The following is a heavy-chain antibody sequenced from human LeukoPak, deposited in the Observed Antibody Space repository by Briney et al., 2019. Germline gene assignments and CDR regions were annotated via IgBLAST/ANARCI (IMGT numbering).Heavy chain of an antibody. D-gene: IGHD2-8*02. CDR2: IQSDGSGT. CDR3: ARDNTGSIDH. J-gene: IGHJ4*02. Sequence: PGGSLRLSCTASGFVFSNYWMLWVRQAPGKGLEWVSLIQSDGSGTTYTDSMKGRFIISRDNAKNTLYLQVTSLTAEDTAVYYCARDNTGSIDHWGQGTLVTVSS. V-gene: IGHV3-74*01. CDR1: GFVFSNYW.